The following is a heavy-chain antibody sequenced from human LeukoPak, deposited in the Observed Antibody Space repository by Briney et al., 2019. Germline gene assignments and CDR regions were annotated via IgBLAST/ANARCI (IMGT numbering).Heavy chain of an antibody. Sequence: SETLSLTCTVSGGSISNYYWSWIRQPPGKGLEWIGSIYYSGSTYYNPSLKSRVTISVDTSKNQFSLKLSSVTAADTAVYYCASPSGSYLKFDYWGQGTLVTVSS. CDR1: GGSISNYY. CDR2: IYYSGST. V-gene: IGHV4-59*12. CDR3: ASPSGSYLKFDY. J-gene: IGHJ4*02. D-gene: IGHD1-26*01.